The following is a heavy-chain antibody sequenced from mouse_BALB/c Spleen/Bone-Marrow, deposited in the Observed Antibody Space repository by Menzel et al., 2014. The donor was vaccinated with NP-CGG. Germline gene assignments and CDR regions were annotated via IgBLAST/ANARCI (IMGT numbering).Heavy chain of an antibody. Sequence: QVQLQQSGPGLVQPSQSLSITCTVSGFSLISYGVHWVRQSPGKGLEWLGVIWSGGSTDYNVAFISRLSISKDNSKSXVFFKMNSLQANDTAIYYCTRRGLYGYDFDYWGQGTTLTVSS. CDR3: TRRGLYGYDFDY. V-gene: IGHV2-2*02. D-gene: IGHD2-2*01. J-gene: IGHJ2*01. CDR1: GFSLISYG. CDR2: IWSGGST.